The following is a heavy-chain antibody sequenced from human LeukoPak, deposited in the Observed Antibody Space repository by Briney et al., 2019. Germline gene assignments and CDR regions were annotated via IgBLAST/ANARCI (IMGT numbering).Heavy chain of an antibody. CDR3: ARGREYQLPPEENGFDY. Sequence: RTSETLSLTCTVSGGSISSGDYYWSWIRQPPGKGLEWIGYIYYSGSTYYNPSLKSRVTISVDTSKNQFSLKLSSVTAADTAVYYCARGREYQLPPEENGFDYWGQGTLVTVSS. D-gene: IGHD2-2*01. CDR2: IYYSGST. J-gene: IGHJ4*02. V-gene: IGHV4-30-4*08. CDR1: GGSISSGDYY.